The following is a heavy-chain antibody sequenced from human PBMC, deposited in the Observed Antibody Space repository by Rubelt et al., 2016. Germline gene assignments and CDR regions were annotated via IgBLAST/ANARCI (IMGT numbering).Heavy chain of an antibody. J-gene: IGHJ2*01. CDR3: ASSGGLSGAYSGSTWPYWYFDL. Sequence: QVQLQQWGAGLLKPSETLSLTCAVYGGSFSGYYWSWIRQPPGKGLEWIGEINHSGSTNYNPSLKRLVTICRGRSRNRFSVKLGSVTAADTAVCDCASSGGLSGAYSGSTWPYWYFDLWGRGTLVTGSA. CDR2: INHSGST. D-gene: IGHD1-26*01. CDR1: GGSFSGYY. V-gene: IGHV4-34*01.